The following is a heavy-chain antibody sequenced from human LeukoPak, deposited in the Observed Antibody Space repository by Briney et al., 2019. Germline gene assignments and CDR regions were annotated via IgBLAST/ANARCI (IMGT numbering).Heavy chain of an antibody. Sequence: PGGSLRLSCAASGFTFSSYAMSWVRQPPGKGLEWVAFVHYDGNEKYYSESLRGRFTISRDNSKNTIYLQMNSLSAEDTAVYYCVQDTGVGDYWGQGTLVTVSS. CDR1: GFTFSSYA. CDR3: VQDTGVGDY. J-gene: IGHJ4*02. CDR2: VHYDGNEK. D-gene: IGHD7-27*01. V-gene: IGHV3-30*02.